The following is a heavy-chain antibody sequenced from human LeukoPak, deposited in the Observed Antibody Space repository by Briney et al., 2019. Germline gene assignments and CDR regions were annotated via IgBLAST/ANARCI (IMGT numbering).Heavy chain of an antibody. J-gene: IGHJ5*02. V-gene: IGHV1-2*02. D-gene: IGHD5-24*01. CDR2: INPNSGGT. Sequence: GASVKVSCKASGYTFTGYYMHWVRQAPGQGLEWMGWINPNSGGTNYAQKFQGRVTMTRDTSISTAYMEVSRLRSDDTAVYYCARIATGYNWFDHWGQGTLVTVSS. CDR3: ARIATGYNWFDH. CDR1: GYTFTGYY.